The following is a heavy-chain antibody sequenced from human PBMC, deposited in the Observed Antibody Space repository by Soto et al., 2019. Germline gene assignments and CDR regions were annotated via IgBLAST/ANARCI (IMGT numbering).Heavy chain of an antibody. D-gene: IGHD3-9*01. CDR1: GGSFSGYY. CDR2: INHSGST. Sequence: SETLSLTCAVYGGSFSGYYWSWIRQPPGKGLEWIGEINHSGSTNYNPSLKSRVTISVDTSKNQFSLKLSSVTAADTAVYYCAREGLRYFDWLLTTAGYYFDYWGQGTLVTVS. V-gene: IGHV4-34*01. CDR3: AREGLRYFDWLLTTAGYYFDY. J-gene: IGHJ4*02.